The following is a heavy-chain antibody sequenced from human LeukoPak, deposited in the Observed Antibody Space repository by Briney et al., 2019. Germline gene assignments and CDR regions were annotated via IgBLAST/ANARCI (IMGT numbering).Heavy chain of an antibody. Sequence: ASVKVSCKASGYSFTSYYMHWVRQAPGQGLEWMGIINPSGGSTSYAQKFQGRVTMTRDTSISTAYMELSRLRSDDTAVYYCARERSTMVRGVRGNWFDPWGQGTLVTVSS. CDR1: GYSFTSYY. V-gene: IGHV1-46*01. CDR2: INPSGGST. D-gene: IGHD3-10*01. J-gene: IGHJ5*02. CDR3: ARERSTMVRGVRGNWFDP.